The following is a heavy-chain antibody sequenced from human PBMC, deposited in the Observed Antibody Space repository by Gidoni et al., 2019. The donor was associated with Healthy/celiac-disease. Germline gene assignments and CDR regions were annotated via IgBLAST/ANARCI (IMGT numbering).Heavy chain of an antibody. J-gene: IGHJ2*01. V-gene: IGHV4-34*01. CDR1: GCFFGGYY. CDR3: VKDSSGWQTGGYFDV. Sequence: LLQQCAAGLMPPSAPLPLSSAFDGCFFGGYYWSWLRQPPRKGLEWIGEINHSGSTNYNPSLKSRVTISVDTSKNQFSLKLSSVTAADTAVYYCVKDSSGWQTGGYFDVWGRGTLVTVSS. CDR2: INHSGST. D-gene: IGHD6-19*01.